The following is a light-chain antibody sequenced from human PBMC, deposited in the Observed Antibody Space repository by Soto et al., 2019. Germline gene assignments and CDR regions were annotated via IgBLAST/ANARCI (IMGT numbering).Light chain of an antibody. CDR3: CSYAGSNTLV. CDR1: SSDAGGYNY. Sequence: QSALTQPRSVFGSPGQSVTISCTGTSSDAGGYNYVSWYQHHPGKAPKLMIYDLSERPSGVPDRFSGSKSDNTASLTISGLQAEDDADYYCCSYAGSNTLVFGGGTKVTVL. J-gene: IGLJ2*01. CDR2: DLS. V-gene: IGLV2-11*01.